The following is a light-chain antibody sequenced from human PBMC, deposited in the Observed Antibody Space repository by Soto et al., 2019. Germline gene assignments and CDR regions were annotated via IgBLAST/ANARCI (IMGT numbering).Light chain of an antibody. CDR2: GAS. Sequence: VMTQSPGTLSLSPGERATLSCRASQSVSSNLAWYQQRPGQAPRLLIYGASNRATGIPARFSGSGSGTDFTLTISSLEAEDFAVYYCQQRTDWPITFGQGTRLEIK. V-gene: IGKV3-11*01. CDR1: QSVSSN. J-gene: IGKJ5*01. CDR3: QQRTDWPIT.